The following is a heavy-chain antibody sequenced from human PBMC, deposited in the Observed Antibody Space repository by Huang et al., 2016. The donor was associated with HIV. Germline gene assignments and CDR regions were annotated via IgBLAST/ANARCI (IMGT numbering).Heavy chain of an antibody. J-gene: IGHJ6*02. CDR2: IDPDVDST. CDR3: AREGQGYAMDV. Sequence: QVQLVQSGAAVKKPGASVKCSCKTSGNTFTSYSIHWGLQAPGHGLEWMGSIDPDVDSTGYAPKFQGRVTMTSDTSTSTVYMELSSLGSGDTAMYYCAREGQGYAMDVWGQGTTVTVSS. V-gene: IGHV1-46*01. CDR1: GNTFTSYS.